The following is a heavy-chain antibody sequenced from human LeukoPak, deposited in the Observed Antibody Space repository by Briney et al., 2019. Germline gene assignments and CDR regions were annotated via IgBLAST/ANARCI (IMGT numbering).Heavy chain of an antibody. V-gene: IGHV4-34*01. CDR3: ARGRPNYYDSSGSGSAFDI. J-gene: IGHJ3*02. CDR1: GGSFFGYY. D-gene: IGHD3-22*01. CDR2: INHSGST. Sequence: SETLSPTCAVYGGSFFGYYWSWIRQPPGGGLEWVGEINHSGSTNYNPSLKSRVTISVDTSKNQFSLKLSSVTAADTAVYYCARGRPNYYDSSGSGSAFDIWGQGTMVTVSS.